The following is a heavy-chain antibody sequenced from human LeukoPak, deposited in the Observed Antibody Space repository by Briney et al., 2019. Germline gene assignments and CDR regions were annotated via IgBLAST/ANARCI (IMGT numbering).Heavy chain of an antibody. CDR3: AKDIAAAGGPCAY. Sequence: PGGSLRLSRAASGFTFSGYDMHWVRQAPGKGLEWVALIRSDGSDKYYADSVKGRFTISRDNSKNTLFLQMNSLRAEDTAVYYCAKDIAAAGGPCAYWGRGTLVTVSS. V-gene: IGHV3-30*02. D-gene: IGHD6-13*01. J-gene: IGHJ4*02. CDR1: GFTFSGYD. CDR2: IRSDGSDK.